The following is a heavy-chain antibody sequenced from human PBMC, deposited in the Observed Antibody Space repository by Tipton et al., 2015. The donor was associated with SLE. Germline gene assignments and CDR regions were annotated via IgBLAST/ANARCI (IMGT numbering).Heavy chain of an antibody. CDR2: MSYSGST. J-gene: IGHJ4*02. CDR1: GGSISSDDYY. V-gene: IGHV4-31*03. Sequence: QVQLVQSGAEVKPSQTLSLTCTVSGGSISSDDYYWTWIRQHPGKGLEWIGHMSYSGSTYYNPSLKSRITISVDTSKNHFSLKLSSVTAADTAVYYCARGGVGGYDYFDHWGQGTLVTVSS. D-gene: IGHD5-12*01. CDR3: ARGGVGGYDYFDH.